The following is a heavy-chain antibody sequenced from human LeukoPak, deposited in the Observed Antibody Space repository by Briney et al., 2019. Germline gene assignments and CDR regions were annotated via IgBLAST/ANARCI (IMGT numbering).Heavy chain of an antibody. J-gene: IGHJ3*02. Sequence: SETLSLTCAVYDGSLSGYYWGWIRQPPGKGLEWIGEINHSGSTNYNPSLKSRVSISIDTSKNQFSLNLTSVTAADTAVYYCARDHGGSGYYYPLYDIWGQGTMVTVSS. CDR2: INHSGST. V-gene: IGHV4-34*01. CDR3: ARDHGGSGYYYPLYDI. CDR1: DGSLSGYY. D-gene: IGHD3-22*01.